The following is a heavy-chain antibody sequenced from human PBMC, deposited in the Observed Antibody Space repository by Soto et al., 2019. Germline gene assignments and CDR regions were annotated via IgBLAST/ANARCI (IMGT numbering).Heavy chain of an antibody. CDR1: GFTFKNAW. V-gene: IGHV3-15*01. Sequence: QLVESGGGLVKPGGSLRLSCAASGFTFKNAWMSWVRQAPGKVLEWVGRIKTKADAGTTDYAAPVKGRFTISRDDSKNTLDLQMNSLKNEDTALYFCTTDGATIFFAPRGQGTLVTVSS. D-gene: IGHD3-10*02. CDR2: IKTKADAGTT. CDR3: TTDGATIFFAP. J-gene: IGHJ5*02.